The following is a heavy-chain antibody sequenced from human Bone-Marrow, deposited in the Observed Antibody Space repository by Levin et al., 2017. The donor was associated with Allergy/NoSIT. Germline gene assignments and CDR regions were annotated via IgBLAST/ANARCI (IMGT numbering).Heavy chain of an antibody. D-gene: IGHD6-19*01. CDR1: GFTFSSYS. CDR2: ISSSSSYI. CDR3: ASERQASGWYGSSDY. J-gene: IGHJ4*02. V-gene: IGHV3-21*01. Sequence: LSLTCAASGFTFSSYSMNWVRQAPGKGLEWVSSISSSSSYIYYADSVKGRFTISRDNAKNSLYLQMNSLRAEDTAVYYCASERQASGWYGSSDYWGQGTLVTVSS.